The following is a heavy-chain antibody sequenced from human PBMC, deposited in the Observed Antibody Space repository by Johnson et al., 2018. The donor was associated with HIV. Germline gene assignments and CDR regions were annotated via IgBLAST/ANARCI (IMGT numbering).Heavy chain of an antibody. J-gene: IGHJ3*02. CDR1: GFTFSSYG. V-gene: IGHV3-33*03. D-gene: IGHD1-26*01. CDR3: ASRMYSGSSGGAFDI. Sequence: VQLVESGGGVVQPGRSLRLSCAASGFTFSSYGMHWVRQAPGKGLEWVAVIWYDGNNKYYADSVKGRFTISRDNAKNSLYLQMNSLRAEDTALYYCASRMYSGSSGGAFDIWGQGTMVTVSS. CDR2: IWYDGNNK.